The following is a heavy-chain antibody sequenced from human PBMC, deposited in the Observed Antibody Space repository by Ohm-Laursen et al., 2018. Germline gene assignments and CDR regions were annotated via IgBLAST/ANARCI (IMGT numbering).Heavy chain of an antibody. D-gene: IGHD1-26*01. Sequence: SLRLSCSASGFTFSSHGMHWVRQGPGKGLEWVAVISYDGLNKYCPDSVKGRFTISRDNSKNTLYLQMNSLRVEDTAVYFCAKDSGSYRRGSNYYYYGMEVWGQGTTVTVSS. CDR2: ISYDGLNK. CDR1: GFTFSSHG. CDR3: AKDSGSYRRGSNYYYYGMEV. J-gene: IGHJ6*02. V-gene: IGHV3-30*18.